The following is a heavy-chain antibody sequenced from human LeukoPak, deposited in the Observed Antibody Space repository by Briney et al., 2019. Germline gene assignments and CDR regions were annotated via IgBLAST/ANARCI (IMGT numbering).Heavy chain of an antibody. D-gene: IGHD6-13*01. CDR3: ARVSSSSWQSYYYYMDV. CDR2: ISGTGGST. CDR1: GFTSRSYW. J-gene: IGHJ6*03. Sequence: PGGSLRLSCAASGFTSRSYWMSWVRQAPGKGLEWVSAISGTGGSTYYADSVKGRFTIYRDNSKNTLYLQMNSLRAEDTAVYYCARVSSSSWQSYYYYMDVWGKGTTVTVSS. V-gene: IGHV3-23*01.